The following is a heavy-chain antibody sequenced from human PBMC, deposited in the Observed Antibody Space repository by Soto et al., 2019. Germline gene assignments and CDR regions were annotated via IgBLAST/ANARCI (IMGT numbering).Heavy chain of an antibody. Sequence: EVQLVESGGGLVQPGRSLRLSCTASGFTFGDYAMSWFRQAPGKGLEWVGFIRSKAYGGTTEYAASVKGRFTISRDDSKSIAYLQMNSLKTEDTAVYYCTRDPIYCTNGVCPNPPYYYYYMDVWGKGTTVTVSS. CDR3: TRDPIYCTNGVCPNPPYYYYYMDV. V-gene: IGHV3-49*03. CDR2: IRSKAYGGTT. CDR1: GFTFGDYA. D-gene: IGHD2-8*01. J-gene: IGHJ6*03.